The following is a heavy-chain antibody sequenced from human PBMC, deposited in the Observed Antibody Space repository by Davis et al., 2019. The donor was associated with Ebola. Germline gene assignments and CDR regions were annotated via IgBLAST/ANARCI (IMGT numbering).Heavy chain of an antibody. J-gene: IGHJ3*02. Sequence: ASVKVSCKASGYTFTSYGISWVRQASGQGLEWMGWISAYNGNTNYAQKLQGRVTMTTDTSTSTAYMELRSLRSDDTAVYYCARGYIAVPSYAFDIWGQGTMVTVSS. CDR2: ISAYNGNT. V-gene: IGHV1-18*01. CDR3: ARGYIAVPSYAFDI. CDR1: GYTFTSYG. D-gene: IGHD6-19*01.